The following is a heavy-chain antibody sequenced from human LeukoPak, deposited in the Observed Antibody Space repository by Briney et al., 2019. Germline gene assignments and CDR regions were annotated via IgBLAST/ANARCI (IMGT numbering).Heavy chain of an antibody. CDR1: GFTFSDYW. CDR2: IKQDGSEE. CDR3: TTYKNWVAGDV. J-gene: IGHJ6*02. Sequence: PGGSLRLSCAASGFTFSDYWMSWVRQAPGKGPEWVATIKQDGSEEQYVDSVKGRFTVSRDNARNSLFLQMNSLRVEDTAVYYCTTYKNWVAGDVWGQGTTVSVSS. V-gene: IGHV3-7*01. D-gene: IGHD7-27*01.